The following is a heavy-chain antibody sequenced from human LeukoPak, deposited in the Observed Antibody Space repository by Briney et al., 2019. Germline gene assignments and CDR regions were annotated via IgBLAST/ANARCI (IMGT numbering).Heavy chain of an antibody. CDR2: INHSGTT. CDR3: ARGPLSESYLGLGY. V-gene: IGHV4-34*01. CDR1: GGSFSGYY. Sequence: SETLSLTRAVYGGSFSGYYWTWIRQPPGKGLEWIGEINHSGTTNYIPSLKSRVTISVDTSKNQFSLNVNSVTAADTAVYYCARGPLSESYLGLGYWGQGTLVTVSS. D-gene: IGHD1-26*01. J-gene: IGHJ4*02.